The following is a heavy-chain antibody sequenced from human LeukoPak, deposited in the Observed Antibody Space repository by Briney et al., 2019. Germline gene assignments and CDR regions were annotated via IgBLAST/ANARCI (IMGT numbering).Heavy chain of an antibody. Sequence: GGSLRLSCSASGFTFNTYPMHWVRQSPGKGLXXXXXXXXXXXXXXYAESVKGRFTISRDNSNNTLYLQMNTLRPEDTSVYYCARDRLFYFHSPDYRAGYFYAMDVWGQGTTVTVSS. CDR2: XXXXXXXX. CDR3: ARDRLFYFHSPDYRAGYFYAMDV. J-gene: IGHJ6*02. V-gene: IGHV3-30*04. D-gene: IGHD3-22*01. CDR1: GFTFNTYP.